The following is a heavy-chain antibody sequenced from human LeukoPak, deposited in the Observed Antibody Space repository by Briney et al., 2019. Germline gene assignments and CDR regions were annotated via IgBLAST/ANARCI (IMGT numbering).Heavy chain of an antibody. CDR2: ISSSSSYI. Sequence: PGGSLRLSCAASGFTFSSYSMNWVRQAPRKGLEWVSSISSSSSYIYYADSVKGRFTISRDNAKNSLYLQMNSLRAEDTAVYYCARGSIVGASGAAFDIWGQGTMVTVSS. CDR3: ARGSIVGASGAAFDI. CDR1: GFTFSSYS. V-gene: IGHV3-21*01. D-gene: IGHD1-26*01. J-gene: IGHJ3*02.